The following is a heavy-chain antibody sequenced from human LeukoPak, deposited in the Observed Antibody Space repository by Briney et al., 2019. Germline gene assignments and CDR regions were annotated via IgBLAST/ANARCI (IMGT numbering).Heavy chain of an antibody. CDR3: ARDKDGLGY. Sequence: GGSLRLSCAASGFTFSSYAMSWVRQAPGKGLEWVAAINGGGGATYYADSVKGRFTISRDNAKNSLYLQMNSLRAEDTAVYYCARDKDGLGYWGQGTLVTVSS. J-gene: IGHJ4*02. CDR1: GFTFSSYA. D-gene: IGHD3-10*01. V-gene: IGHV3-23*01. CDR2: INGGGGAT.